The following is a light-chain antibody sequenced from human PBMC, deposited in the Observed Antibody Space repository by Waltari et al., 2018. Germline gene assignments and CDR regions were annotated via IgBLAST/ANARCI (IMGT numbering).Light chain of an antibody. Sequence: NFLLTQPHSLSESPGYTVTISCTRSSGSLASNHLQWYQQRPGSAPTTGIYEDNERLSGVPDRFSGSIDRSSNSASLTISGLQTEDEADYYCQSYDDVNQVFGGGTKLTVL. J-gene: IGLJ3*02. CDR3: QSYDDVNQV. CDR2: EDN. V-gene: IGLV6-57*03. CDR1: SGSLASNH.